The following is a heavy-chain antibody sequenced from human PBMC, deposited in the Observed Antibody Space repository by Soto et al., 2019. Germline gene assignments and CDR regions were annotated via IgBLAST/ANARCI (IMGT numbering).Heavy chain of an antibody. CDR3: AVGIAVAGIGEDY. Sequence: GGSLRLSCAASGFTFSSYAMSWVRQAPGKGLEWVSAISGSGDSTYYADSVKGRFTISRDNSKNTLYLQMNSLRAEDTAVYYCAVGIAVAGIGEDYWGQGTLVTVSS. V-gene: IGHV3-23*01. CDR2: ISGSGDST. D-gene: IGHD6-19*01. J-gene: IGHJ4*02. CDR1: GFTFSSYA.